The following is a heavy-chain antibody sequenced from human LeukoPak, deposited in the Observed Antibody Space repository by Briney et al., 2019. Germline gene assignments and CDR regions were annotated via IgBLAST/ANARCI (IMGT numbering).Heavy chain of an antibody. D-gene: IGHD2-15*01. CDR3: ARDTGCSGGSCYYPWFDP. J-gene: IGHJ5*02. Sequence: PSETLSLTCTVSGGSISSGGYYWSWIRQHPGKGLEWIGYIYYNGNTYHSPSLKSRVTISVDTSKNQFSLRLSSVTAADTAVYYCARDTGCSGGSCYYPWFDPWGQGTLVTVSS. CDR1: GGSISSGGYY. V-gene: IGHV4-31*03. CDR2: IYYNGNT.